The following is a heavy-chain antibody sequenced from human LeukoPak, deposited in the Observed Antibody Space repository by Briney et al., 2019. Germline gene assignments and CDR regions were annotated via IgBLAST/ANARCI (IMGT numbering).Heavy chain of an antibody. CDR1: GFTFSSYW. V-gene: IGHV3-7*01. CDR2: IKQDGSEK. J-gene: IGHJ5*02. D-gene: IGHD2-2*01. Sequence: GGSLRLSCAASGFTFSSYWMNWVRQAPGKGLEWVANIKQDGSEKHYVDSVKGRFTISRDNAKNSLYLQMNSLRAEDTAVYYCARDPTIVVVAAAHNWFDPWGQGTLVTVSS. CDR3: ARDPTIVVVAAAHNWFDP.